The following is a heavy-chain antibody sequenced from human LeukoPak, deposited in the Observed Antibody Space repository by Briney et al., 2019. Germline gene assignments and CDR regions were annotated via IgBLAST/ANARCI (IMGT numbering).Heavy chain of an antibody. CDR2: ISTSSTYI. D-gene: IGHD2/OR15-2a*01. CDR1: EFTFSSYN. CDR3: VCDSTLDAFDI. Sequence: GGSLRLSCAASEFTFSSYNMNWVRQAPGKGLEWVSSISTSSTYIYYADSVKGRFTISRDNAKNSVYLQMNSLRAEDTAVYYCVCDSTLDAFDIWGQGTMVTVSS. V-gene: IGHV3-21*01. J-gene: IGHJ3*02.